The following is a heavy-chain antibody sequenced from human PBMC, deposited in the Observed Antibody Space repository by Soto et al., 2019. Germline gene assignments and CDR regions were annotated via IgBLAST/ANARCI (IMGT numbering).Heavy chain of an antibody. CDR1: GFTFSSYD. CDR2: IGAAGDT. V-gene: IGHV3-13*01. D-gene: IGHD3-22*01. J-gene: IGHJ2*01. Sequence: ESGGGLVQPGGSLRLSCAASGFTFSSYDMHWVRQVKGKGLEWVSRIGAAGDTYYPGSVKGRFTISRENGKNSLYLQMNSLRNGDTAVYYCARGSDSSGYRDWYFDLWGRGTLVTVSS. CDR3: ARGSDSSGYRDWYFDL.